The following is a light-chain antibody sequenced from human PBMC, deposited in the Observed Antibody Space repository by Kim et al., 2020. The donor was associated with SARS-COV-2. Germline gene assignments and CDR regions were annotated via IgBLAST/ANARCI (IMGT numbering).Light chain of an antibody. Sequence: ACVRAPLSCRSSPSMSIRFFAWYQQQPGQAPSLLLYCASNSATGIPDWFSGSRSGTAFTLTISRRQPEDYAVYYCQQWNDSPPLTFGGGTKVDIK. CDR1: PSMSIRF. V-gene: IGKV3-20*01. J-gene: IGKJ4*01. CDR2: CAS. CDR3: QQWNDSPPLT.